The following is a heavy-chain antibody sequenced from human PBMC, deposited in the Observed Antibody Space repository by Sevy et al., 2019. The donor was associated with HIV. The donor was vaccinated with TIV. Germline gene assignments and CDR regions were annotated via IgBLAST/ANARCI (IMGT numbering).Heavy chain of an antibody. V-gene: IGHV3-23*01. J-gene: IGHJ4*02. Sequence: GGSLRLSCAASGFAFSNFAMSWFRLGPGMGLEWVSTIGGGGVNTYYADSVKGRFTISRDNSDNILYLQMNFLRAEDTAIYYCEKGKLQWPSDCWGQGTLVTVSS. CDR2: IGGGGVNT. CDR3: EKGKLQWPSDC. D-gene: IGHD2-21*01. CDR1: GFAFSNFA.